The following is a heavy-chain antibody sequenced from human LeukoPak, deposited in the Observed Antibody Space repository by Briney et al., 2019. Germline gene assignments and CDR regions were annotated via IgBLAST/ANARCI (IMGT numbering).Heavy chain of an antibody. V-gene: IGHV4-31*03. Sequence: SETLSLTCTVSGGSISSGGYYWSWIRQHPGKGLEWIGYIYYSGSTYYNPSLKSRVTISVDTSKNQFSLELSSVTAADTAVYYCARDCHCSSTSCYTRGWFDPWGQGTLVTVSS. CDR1: GGSISSGGYY. CDR3: ARDCHCSSTSCYTRGWFDP. J-gene: IGHJ5*02. D-gene: IGHD2-2*02. CDR2: IYYSGST.